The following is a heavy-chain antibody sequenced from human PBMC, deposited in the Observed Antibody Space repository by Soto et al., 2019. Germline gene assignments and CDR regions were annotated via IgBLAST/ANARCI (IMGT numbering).Heavy chain of an antibody. V-gene: IGHV1-69*01. J-gene: IGHJ5*02. D-gene: IGHD6-13*01. CDR1: GGNFTSYA. CDR3: AKASGRSWYNWFDP. CDR2: IVPLFGTT. Sequence: QVQLVQSGAEVKKPGSSVKVSCKASGGNFTSYAISWVRQAPGQGLEFMGGIVPLFGTTNYAHKFRGRVTVTADESTSTVYMEMSSLGSEDTAVYYCAKASGRSWYNWFDPGGQGTLVTVS.